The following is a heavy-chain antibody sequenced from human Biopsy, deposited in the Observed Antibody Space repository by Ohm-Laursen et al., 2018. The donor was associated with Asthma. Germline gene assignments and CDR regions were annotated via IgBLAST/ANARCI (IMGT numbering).Heavy chain of an antibody. CDR3: ARGPELDV. Sequence: TLSLTCDVYPGSFSGSFWTWIRQSPGKGLEWIGETNERGVTNNNPSLKGRVIISIDTYWNRVSLKLTSVTAADTAVYYCARGPELDVWGQGTTVTVSS. CDR2: TNERGVT. V-gene: IGHV4-34*01. J-gene: IGHJ6*02. CDR1: PGSFSGSF.